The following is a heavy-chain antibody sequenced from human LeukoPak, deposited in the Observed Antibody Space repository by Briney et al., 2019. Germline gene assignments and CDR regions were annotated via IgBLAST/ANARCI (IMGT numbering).Heavy chain of an antibody. CDR2: ISGSGGST. V-gene: IGHV3-23*01. CDR1: GFTFSTYT. CDR3: AKDPNYYDSSGYYSSYFDY. J-gene: IGHJ4*02. D-gene: IGHD3-22*01. Sequence: QPGGSLRLSCAASGFTFSTYTMTWVRQAPGRGLEWVPAISGSGGSTYYADSVKGRFTISRDNSKNTLYLQMNSLRAEDTAVYYCAKDPNYYDSSGYYSSYFDYWGQGTLVTVSS.